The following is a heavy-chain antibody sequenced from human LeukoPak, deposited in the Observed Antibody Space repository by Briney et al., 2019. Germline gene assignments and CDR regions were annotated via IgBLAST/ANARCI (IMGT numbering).Heavy chain of an antibody. Sequence: PGGSLRLSRAASGFTFSSYGMHWVRQAPGKGLEWVAFIRYDGSNKYYADSVKGRFTISRDNSKNTLYLQMNSLRAEDTAVYYCAKDNQAVTTFSDYWGQGTLVTVSS. CDR2: IRYDGSNK. CDR3: AKDNQAVTTFSDY. V-gene: IGHV3-30*02. CDR1: GFTFSSYG. J-gene: IGHJ4*02. D-gene: IGHD4-17*01.